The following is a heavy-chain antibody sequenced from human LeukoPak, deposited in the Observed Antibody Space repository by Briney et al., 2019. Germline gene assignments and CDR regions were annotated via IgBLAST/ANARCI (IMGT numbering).Heavy chain of an antibody. V-gene: IGHV5-51*01. D-gene: IGHD2-8*01. CDR3: ARLLTKDYYYYYYMDV. CDR2: IYPGDSDT. Sequence: ESLQISCKGSGYSFTSYWIGWVRPMPGKGLAWMGIIYPGDSDTRYSPSFQGQVTISADKSISTAYLQWSSLKASDTAMYYCARLLTKDYYYYYYMDVWGKGTTLTVSS. J-gene: IGHJ6*03. CDR1: GYSFTSYW.